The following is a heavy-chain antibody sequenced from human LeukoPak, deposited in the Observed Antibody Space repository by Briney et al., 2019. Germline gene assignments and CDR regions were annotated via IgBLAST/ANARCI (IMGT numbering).Heavy chain of an antibody. CDR2: IIPILGIA. J-gene: IGHJ6*02. D-gene: IGHD3-22*01. CDR3: ARVPNYYDSSGYSYYYYGMDV. V-gene: IGHV1-69*04. Sequence: GASVKVSCKASGGTFSSYAISWVRQAPGQGLEWMGRIIPILGIANYAQKFQGRVTITADKSTSTAYMELSSLRSEDTAVYYCARVPNYYDSSGYSYYYYGMDVWGQGTTVTVSS. CDR1: GGTFSSYA.